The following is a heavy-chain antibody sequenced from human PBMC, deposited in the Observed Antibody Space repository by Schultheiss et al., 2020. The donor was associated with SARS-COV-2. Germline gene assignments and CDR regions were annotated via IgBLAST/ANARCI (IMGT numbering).Heavy chain of an antibody. CDR1: GFTFSSYA. Sequence: GGSLRLSCAASGFTFSSYAMSWVRQAPGKGLEWVSAISGSGGSTYYADSVKGRFTISRDNSKNTLYLQMNSLRAEDTAVYYCTTDYSYDSSGYASPIDYWGQGTLVTVSS. V-gene: IGHV3-23*01. J-gene: IGHJ4*02. CDR3: TTDYSYDSSGYASPIDY. D-gene: IGHD3-22*01. CDR2: ISGSGGST.